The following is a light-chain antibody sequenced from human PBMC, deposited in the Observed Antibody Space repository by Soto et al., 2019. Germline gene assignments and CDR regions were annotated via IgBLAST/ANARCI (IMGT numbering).Light chain of an antibody. Sequence: EIVLTQSPGTLSLSPGERATLSCRASQSVSSSYLAWYQQKPGQAPRLLIYGASRRATGIPDRFSGSGSGTDFTLTISRLEPEDFAEYYCQQYGSSPPYTFGQGTKLEIK. V-gene: IGKV3-20*01. CDR2: GAS. J-gene: IGKJ2*01. CDR1: QSVSSSY. CDR3: QQYGSSPPYT.